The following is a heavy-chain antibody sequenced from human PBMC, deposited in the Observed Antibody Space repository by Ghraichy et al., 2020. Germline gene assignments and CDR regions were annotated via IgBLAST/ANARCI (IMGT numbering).Heavy chain of an antibody. Sequence: GGSLRLSCAASGFTFSSYAMHWVRQAPGKGLEYVSAISSNGGSTYYANSVKGRFTISRDNSKNTLYLQMGSLRAEDMAVYYCARGLDIVVVPAGDYYYGMDVWGQGTTVTVSS. CDR2: ISSNGGST. V-gene: IGHV3-64*01. D-gene: IGHD2-2*03. J-gene: IGHJ6*02. CDR1: GFTFSSYA. CDR3: ARGLDIVVVPAGDYYYGMDV.